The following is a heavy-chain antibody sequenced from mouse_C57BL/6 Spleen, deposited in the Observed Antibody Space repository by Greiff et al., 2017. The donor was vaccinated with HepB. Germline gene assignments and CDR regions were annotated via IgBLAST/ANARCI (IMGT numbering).Heavy chain of an antibody. V-gene: IGHV14-4*01. CDR3: TTGSNYGYAMDY. J-gene: IGHJ4*01. D-gene: IGHD2-5*01. CDR1: GFNIKDDY. CDR2: IDPENGDT. Sequence: VQLQQSGAELVRPGASVKLSCTASGFNIKDDYMHWVKQRPEQGLEWIGWIDPENGDTEYASKFQGKATITADTSSNTAYLQLSSLTSEDTAVYYCTTGSNYGYAMDYWGQGTSVTVSS.